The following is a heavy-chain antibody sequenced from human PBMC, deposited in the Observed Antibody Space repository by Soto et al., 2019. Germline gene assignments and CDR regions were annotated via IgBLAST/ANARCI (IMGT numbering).Heavy chain of an antibody. CDR2: IYYSGST. J-gene: IGHJ3*02. CDR1: GGSISSGGYY. D-gene: IGHD2-15*01. CDR3: ARDKGWSGAFDI. V-gene: IGHV4-31*03. Sequence: SETLSLTCTVSGGSISSGGYYWSWIRQHPGKGLEWIGYIYYSGSTYYNPSLKSRVTISVDTSKNQFSLELSSVTAADTAVYYCARDKGWSGAFDIWGQGTMVTVSS.